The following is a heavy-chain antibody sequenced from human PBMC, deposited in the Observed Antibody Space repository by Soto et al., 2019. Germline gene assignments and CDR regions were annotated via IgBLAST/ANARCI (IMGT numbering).Heavy chain of an antibody. V-gene: IGHV3-30*09. CDR1: GFSVSAYT. J-gene: IGHJ4*02. Sequence: QVQLVESGGGVVQPGRSLRLSCAASGFSVSAYTVHWVRQAPGKGLEWVAVISSDGNHKYYTDSVKGRFAISRDTSTNTVFLQMSSLGPVDTAVYYCARWEQPLFDYWGQGTLVTVSS. D-gene: IGHD1-1*01. CDR3: ARWEQPLFDY. CDR2: ISSDGNHK.